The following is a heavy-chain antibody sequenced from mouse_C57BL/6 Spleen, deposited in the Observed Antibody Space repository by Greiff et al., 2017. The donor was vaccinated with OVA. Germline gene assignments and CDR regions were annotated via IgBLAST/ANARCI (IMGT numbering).Heavy chain of an antibody. CDR3: ARGGVYPWYFDV. J-gene: IGHJ1*03. CDR1: GYAFSSSW. Sequence: QVQLQQSGPELVKPGASVKISCKASGYAFSSSWMNWVKQRPGKGLEWIGRIYPGDGDTNYNGKFKGKATLTADKSSSTAYMQLSSLTSEDSAVYFCARGGVYPWYFDVWGTGTTVTVSS. V-gene: IGHV1-82*01. CDR2: IYPGDGDT.